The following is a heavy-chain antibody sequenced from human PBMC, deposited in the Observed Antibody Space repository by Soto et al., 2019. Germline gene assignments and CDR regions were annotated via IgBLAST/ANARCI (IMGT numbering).Heavy chain of an antibody. D-gene: IGHD6-13*01. Sequence: SEALSLTCVVSGYAISIGYYWGCIRQPPGKGLEWIGSIYHTGITSYNPSLKSRVTISVDTSRHQFSLELNSVTAAATAVYYCARDQHSSTALDPAYWG. CDR2: IYHTGIT. V-gene: IGHV4-38-2*02. J-gene: IGHJ4*01. CDR3: ARDQHSSTALDPAY. CDR1: GYAISIGYY.